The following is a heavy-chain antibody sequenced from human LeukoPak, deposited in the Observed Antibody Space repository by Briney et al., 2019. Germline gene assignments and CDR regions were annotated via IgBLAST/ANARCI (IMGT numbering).Heavy chain of an antibody. Sequence: GGSLRFSCAASGFTFSNYAMHWVRQAPGKGLEWVAVISHHASNQYYADSMKGRFTISRDNSKNTLYLQMNSLRTEDTAVYYCATQPCSGGSCYLGYWGQGTLVTVSS. CDR1: GFTFSNYA. J-gene: IGHJ4*02. D-gene: IGHD2-15*01. CDR2: ISHHASNQ. V-gene: IGHV3-30-3*01. CDR3: ATQPCSGGSCYLGY.